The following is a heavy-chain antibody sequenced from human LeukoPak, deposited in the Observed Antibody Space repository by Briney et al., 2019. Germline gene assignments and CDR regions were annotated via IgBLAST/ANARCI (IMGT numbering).Heavy chain of an antibody. J-gene: IGHJ5*02. CDR3: ARKQYSNNPFDP. CDR2: IDPSDSYT. D-gene: IGHD4-11*01. Sequence: GESLKISCKGSGNSFTSYWISWVRQKPGKGLEWMGRIDPSDSYTDYSPSFQGHVTISADKSISTAYLQWSSLKASDTAMYYCARKQYSNNPFDPWGQGTLVTVSS. V-gene: IGHV5-10-1*01. CDR1: GNSFTSYW.